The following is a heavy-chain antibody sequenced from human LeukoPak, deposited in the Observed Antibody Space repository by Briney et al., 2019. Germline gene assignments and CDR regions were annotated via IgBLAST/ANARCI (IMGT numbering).Heavy chain of an antibody. CDR2: INDRGHT. J-gene: IGHJ4*02. V-gene: IGHV4-34*01. CDR3: ARDPTTVYNVAYYFDS. CDR1: GLSFSGSY. D-gene: IGHD4-17*01. Sequence: SETLSLTCAVSGLSFSGSYWSWVRQSPEGGLEWIGEINDRGHTNYNPSLQSRLTLSVDTSKKQFSLKLRSVTAADTAIYFCARDPTTVYNVAYYFDSWGQGTQVTVSS.